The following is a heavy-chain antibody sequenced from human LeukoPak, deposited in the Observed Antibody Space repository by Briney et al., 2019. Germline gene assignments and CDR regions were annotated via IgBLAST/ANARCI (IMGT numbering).Heavy chain of an antibody. J-gene: IGHJ5*02. CDR1: GYTLTELS. V-gene: IGHV1-2*02. CDR2: INPNSGGT. Sequence: ASVKVSCKVSGYTLTELSMHWVRQAPGKGLEWMGWINPNSGGTNYAQKFQGRVTMTRDTSISTAYMELSRLRSDDTAVYSCARGPLLIAVAGTSWFDPWGQGTLVTVSS. D-gene: IGHD6-19*01. CDR3: ARGPLLIAVAGTSWFDP.